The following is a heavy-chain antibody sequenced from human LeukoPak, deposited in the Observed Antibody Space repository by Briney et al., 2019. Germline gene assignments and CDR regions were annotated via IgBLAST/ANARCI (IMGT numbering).Heavy chain of an antibody. J-gene: IGHJ4*02. CDR3: AAPGASGFVGNFWSGPLDY. D-gene: IGHD3-3*01. CDR2: INPSAGTT. V-gene: IGHV1-46*01. CDR1: GYTLTSHY. Sequence: ASVKVSCRASGYTLTSHYMHWVRQAPGQGLEWLGIINPSAGTTTYPQGFQGRVTMTRDTSTSTVYMELSSLRSEDTAVYYCAAPGASGFVGNFWSGPLDYWGQGTLVTVSS.